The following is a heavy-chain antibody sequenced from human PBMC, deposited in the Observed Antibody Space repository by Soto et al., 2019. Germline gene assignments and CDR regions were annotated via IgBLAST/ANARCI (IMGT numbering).Heavy chain of an antibody. J-gene: IGHJ4*01. CDR2: IYYSGST. D-gene: IGHD5-18*01. V-gene: IGHV4-39*01. Sequence: PSETLSLTCTVSGASISSSYYFWGWIRQHPGDGLEWIARIYYSGSTYTNPALKSQLTISDDTAKNQCSLRLRSVSAADTAVYYGVRHRGPSRVETPMIRGLLWSDYWGHGTLVTVSS. CDR3: VRHRGPSRVETPMIRGLLWSDY. CDR1: GASISSSYYF.